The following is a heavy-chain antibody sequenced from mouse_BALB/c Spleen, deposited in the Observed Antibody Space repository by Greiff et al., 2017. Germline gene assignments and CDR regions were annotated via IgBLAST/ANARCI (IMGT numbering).Heavy chain of an antibody. Sequence: EVKLVESGGGLVKPGGSLKLSCAASGFTFSSYAMSWVRQTPEKRLEWVASISSGGSTYYPDSVKGRFTISRDNARNILYLQMSSLRSEDTAMYYCARESTSYVSWFAYWGQGTLVTVSA. CDR3: ARESTSYVSWFAY. V-gene: IGHV5-6-5*01. D-gene: IGHD1-1*01. J-gene: IGHJ3*01. CDR2: ISSGGST. CDR1: GFTFSSYA.